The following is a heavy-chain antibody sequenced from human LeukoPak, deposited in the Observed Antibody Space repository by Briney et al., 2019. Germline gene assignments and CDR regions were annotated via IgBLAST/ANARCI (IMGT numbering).Heavy chain of an antibody. V-gene: IGHV1-18*01. D-gene: IGHD5-12*01. CDR3: ARDCGYQCLFDY. J-gene: IGHJ4*02. CDR2: ISGYNGNT. CDR1: GYTFTNYG. Sequence: ASVKVSCKASGYTFTNYGTSWVRRALGQGLGWMGWISGYNGNTNYAQKSQGRVTMTTDTSTNAAHMELRSLRSDDTAVYYCARDCGYQCLFDYWGQGTLVTVSS.